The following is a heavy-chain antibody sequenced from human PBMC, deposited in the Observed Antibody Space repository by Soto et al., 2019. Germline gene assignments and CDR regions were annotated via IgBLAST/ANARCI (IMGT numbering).Heavy chain of an antibody. J-gene: IGHJ1*01. D-gene: IGHD2-15*01. CDR1: GYNFMKYG. CDR2: ISPYSGYT. CDR3: AREENCSDGICYSEYFQR. V-gene: IGHV1-18*01. Sequence: ASVKVSCKGFGYNFMKYGINWVRQAPGQGLEWVGWISPYSGYTHSAQKFHGRITMTRDTSTSTVYMDLSSLTSEDTAVYYCAREENCSDGICYSEYFQRWGQGTLVTVSS.